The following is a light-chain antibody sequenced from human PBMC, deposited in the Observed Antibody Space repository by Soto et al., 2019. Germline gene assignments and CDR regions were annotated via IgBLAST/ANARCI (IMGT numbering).Light chain of an antibody. CDR3: QQYNNWPST. Sequence: ERVMTESPATLSVSPGERATLSCRASQSVSTNLAWYKQKPGQAPRLIIYGASTRATGIPARFSGSGSGTEFTLTISSLQSEDFEVYYCQQYNNWPSTFGQGTRLEIK. CDR2: GAS. J-gene: IGKJ5*01. CDR1: QSVSTN. V-gene: IGKV3-15*01.